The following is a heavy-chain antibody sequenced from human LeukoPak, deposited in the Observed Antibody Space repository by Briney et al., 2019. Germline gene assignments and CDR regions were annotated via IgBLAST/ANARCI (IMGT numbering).Heavy chain of an antibody. CDR1: GFTFTNYW. D-gene: IGHD1-26*01. CDR3: ARRVGATDFGWFDP. Sequence: GGSLRLSCAASGFTFTNYWMSWVRQAPGKGLEWVANIKADGSEKFYVDSVKGRLTISRDNAKNSLYLQMNSLRAEDTAVYYCARRVGATDFGWFDPWGQGTLVSVSS. J-gene: IGHJ5*02. CDR2: IKADGSEK. V-gene: IGHV3-7*01.